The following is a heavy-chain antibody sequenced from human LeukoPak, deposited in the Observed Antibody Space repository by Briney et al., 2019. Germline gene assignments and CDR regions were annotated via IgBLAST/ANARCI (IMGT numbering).Heavy chain of an antibody. CDR3: TVAAAGFDY. CDR1: GFTFGDYA. D-gene: IGHD6-13*01. Sequence: GGSLRLSCTASGFTFGDYAMSWVRQAPGKGLEWVGFIRSKAYGGTTEYAASVKGRFTISRDDSKSIAYLQMNSLKTEDTAVYYCTVAAAGFDYWGRGTLVTVSS. J-gene: IGHJ4*02. V-gene: IGHV3-49*04. CDR2: IRSKAYGGTT.